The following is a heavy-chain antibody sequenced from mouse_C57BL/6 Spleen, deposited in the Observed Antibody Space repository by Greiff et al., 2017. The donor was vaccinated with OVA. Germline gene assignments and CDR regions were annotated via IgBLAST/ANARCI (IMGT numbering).Heavy chain of an antibody. CDR3: ARRTTVVVSRYFDV. V-gene: IGHV1-26*01. Sequence: EVQLQQSGPELVKPGASVKISCKASGYTFTDYYMNWVKQSHGKSLEWIGDINPNNGGTSYNQKFKGKATLTVDKSSSTAYMELRSLTSEDSAVYYCARRTTVVVSRYFDVWGTGTTVTVSS. D-gene: IGHD1-1*01. CDR1: GYTFTDYY. J-gene: IGHJ1*03. CDR2: INPNNGGT.